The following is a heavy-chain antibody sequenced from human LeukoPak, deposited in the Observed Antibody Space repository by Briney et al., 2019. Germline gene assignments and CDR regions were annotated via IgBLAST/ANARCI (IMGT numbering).Heavy chain of an antibody. CDR1: GFTFSSYG. Sequence: GRSLRLSCAASGFTFSSYGMHRVRQAPGKGLEWVAVISYDGSNKYYADSVKGRFTISRDNSKNTLYLQMNSLRAEDTAVYYCAKDAHWGQGTLVTVSS. CDR2: ISYDGSNK. CDR3: AKDAH. J-gene: IGHJ4*02. V-gene: IGHV3-30*18.